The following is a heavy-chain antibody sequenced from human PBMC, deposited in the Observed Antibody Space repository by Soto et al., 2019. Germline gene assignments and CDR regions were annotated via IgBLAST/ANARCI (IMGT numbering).Heavy chain of an antibody. CDR2: IYYSGST. D-gene: IGHD4-4*01. CDR3: ARRGATVTTDLGYYYYMDV. V-gene: IGHV4-31*03. Sequence: QVQLQESGPGLVKPSQTLSLTCTVSGGSISSCGYYWSWIRQHPGKGLEWIGYIYYSGSTYYNPSLKSRVTISVDTSKNQFSLKLSSVTAADTAVYYCARRGATVTTDLGYYYYMDVWGKGTTVTVSS. J-gene: IGHJ6*03. CDR1: GGSISSCGYY.